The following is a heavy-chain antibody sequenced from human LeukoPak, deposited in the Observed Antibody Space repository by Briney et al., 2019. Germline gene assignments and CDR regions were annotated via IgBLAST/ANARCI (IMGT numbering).Heavy chain of an antibody. CDR2: IYTSGST. D-gene: IGHD3-9*01. V-gene: IGHV4-4*08. J-gene: IGHJ4*02. CDR1: GGAISGYY. Sequence: SETLSLTCAVSGGAISGYYWNWIRQPPGKGPEWIGRIYTSGSTNYNPSLKSRVTISVGTSKNQFSLKLSSVTAADTAVYYCARLSDDDILTGPPVQEYYFDYWGQGTLVTVSS. CDR3: ARLSDDDILTGPPVQEYYFDY.